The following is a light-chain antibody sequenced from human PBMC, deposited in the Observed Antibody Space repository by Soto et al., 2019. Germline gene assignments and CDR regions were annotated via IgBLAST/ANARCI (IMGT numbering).Light chain of an antibody. J-gene: IGKJ4*01. Sequence: DSRIRQSPSTVSASVGDRGTITCGASQTTSGWLAWYQQKPGKAPKLLIYKASILESGVPSRFSGSRSGTEFTLTISTLQPDDFATYYCQQCDTYPLTFDGGTKVEI. CDR3: QQCDTYPLT. CDR2: KAS. V-gene: IGKV1-5*03. CDR1: QTTSGW.